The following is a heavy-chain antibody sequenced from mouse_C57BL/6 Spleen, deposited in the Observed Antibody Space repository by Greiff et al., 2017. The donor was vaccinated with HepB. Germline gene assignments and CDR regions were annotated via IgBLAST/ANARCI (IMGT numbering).Heavy chain of an antibody. CDR3: AREGGYGNYVFAY. CDR2: ISDGGSYT. CDR1: GFTFSSYA. J-gene: IGHJ3*01. V-gene: IGHV5-4*01. Sequence: EVKLMESGGGLVKPGGSLKLSCAASGFTFSSYAMSWVRQTPEKRLEWVATISDGGSYTYYPDNVKGRFTISRDNAKNNLYLQMSHLKSEDTAMYYCAREGGYGNYVFAYWGQGTLVTVSA. D-gene: IGHD2-1*01.